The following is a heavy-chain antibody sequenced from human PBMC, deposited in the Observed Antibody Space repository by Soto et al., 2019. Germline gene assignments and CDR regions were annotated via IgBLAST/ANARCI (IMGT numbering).Heavy chain of an antibody. CDR2: ISYDGSNK. J-gene: IGHJ6*02. Sequence: VGSLRLSGAASGFTFSSYGMHWVRQAPGKGLEWVAVISYDGSNKYYADSVKGRFTISRDNSKNTLYLQMNSLRAEDTAMYYCAKEGGVGGVGDYYYYCMDVWGQGSTVTVAS. V-gene: IGHV3-30*18. CDR3: AKEGGVGGVGDYYYYCMDV. D-gene: IGHD3-16*01. CDR1: GFTFSSYG.